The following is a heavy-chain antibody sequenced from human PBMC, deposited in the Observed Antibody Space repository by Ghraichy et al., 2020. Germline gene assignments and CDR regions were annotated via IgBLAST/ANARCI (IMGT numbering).Heavy chain of an antibody. V-gene: IGHV3-30-3*01. CDR2: ISYDGSNQ. CDR1: GFTFSSYA. Sequence: GGSLRLSCAASGFTFSSYAMHWVRQAPGKGLEWVAVISYDGSNQYYADSVKGRFTISRDNSKNTLYLQMNSLRAEDTAVYYCARDQVPAASVRFDPWGQGTLVTGSS. CDR3: ARDQVPAASVRFDP. D-gene: IGHD2-2*01. J-gene: IGHJ5*02.